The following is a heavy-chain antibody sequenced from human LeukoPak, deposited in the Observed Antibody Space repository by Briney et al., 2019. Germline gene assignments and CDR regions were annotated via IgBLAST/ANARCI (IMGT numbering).Heavy chain of an antibody. CDR1: GYTFTGYY. CDR2: INPNSGGT. J-gene: IGHJ4*02. D-gene: IGHD3-22*01. CDR3: ARDLYYDSSGYESDY. Sequence: ASVKVSCKASGYTFTGYYMHWVRQAPGQGLEWMGWINPNSGGTNYAQKFQGRVTMTRDTSISTAYMELSRLRSDDTAVYYCARDLYYDSSGYESDYWGQGTLVTVSS. V-gene: IGHV1-2*02.